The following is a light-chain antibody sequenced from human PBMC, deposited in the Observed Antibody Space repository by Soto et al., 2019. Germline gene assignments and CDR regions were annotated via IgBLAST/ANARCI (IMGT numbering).Light chain of an antibody. CDR2: EVS. Sequence: QSALTQPPSASGFPGQSVTISCSGTSSDTGDYNYVSWYQQHPGKAPKLMIYEVSKRPSGVPDRFSGSKSGNTASLTVSGLQAEDEADYYCSSYAGSDNYVFGTGTKVTVL. J-gene: IGLJ1*01. CDR1: SSDTGDYNY. V-gene: IGLV2-8*01. CDR3: SSYAGSDNYV.